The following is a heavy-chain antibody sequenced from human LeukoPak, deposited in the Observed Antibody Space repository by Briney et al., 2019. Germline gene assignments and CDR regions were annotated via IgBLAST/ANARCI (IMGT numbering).Heavy chain of an antibody. CDR3: ARAFGYSSGWYDY. J-gene: IGHJ4*02. CDR2: INSDGSST. D-gene: IGHD6-19*01. V-gene: IGHV3-74*01. Sequence: GGSLILSCAASGFPFSSYWMHWVRQAPGKGLVWVSRINSDGSSTSYADSVKGRFTISRDNAKNTLYLQMNSLRAEDTAVYYCARAFGYSSGWYDYWGQGTLVTVSS. CDR1: GFPFSSYW.